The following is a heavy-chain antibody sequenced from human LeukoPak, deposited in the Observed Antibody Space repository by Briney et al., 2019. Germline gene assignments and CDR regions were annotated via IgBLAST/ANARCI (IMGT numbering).Heavy chain of an antibody. CDR2: IKSKTDGGTT. J-gene: IGHJ6*02. V-gene: IGHV3-15*01. Sequence: PGGSLRLSCAASGFTFSNAWMSWVRQAPGKGLEWVGRIKSKTDGGTTDYAAPVKGRLTISRDDSKNTLYLQMNSLKTEDTAVYYCTTDPLRHYYGSGSYYKYYYYGMDVWGQGTTVTVSS. CDR1: GFTFSNAW. D-gene: IGHD3-10*01. CDR3: TTDPLRHYYGSGSYYKYYYYGMDV.